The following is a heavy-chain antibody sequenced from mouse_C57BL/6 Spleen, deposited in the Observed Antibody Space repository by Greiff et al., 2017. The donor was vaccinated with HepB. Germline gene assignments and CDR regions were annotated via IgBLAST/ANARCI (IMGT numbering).Heavy chain of an antibody. J-gene: IGHJ4*01. CDR3: ARGARDYAMDY. CDR2: INPNNGGT. V-gene: IGHV1-26*01. CDR1: GYTFTDYY. Sequence: EVQLQQSGPELVKPGASVKISCKASGYTFTDYYMNWVKQSHGKSLEWIGDINPNNGGTSYNQKFKGKATLTVDKSSSTAYMELRSLTSEDSAVYYCARGARDYAMDYWGQGTSVTVSS.